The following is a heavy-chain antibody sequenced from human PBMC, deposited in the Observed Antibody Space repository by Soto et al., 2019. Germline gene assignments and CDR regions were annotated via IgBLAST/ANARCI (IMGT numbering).Heavy chain of an antibody. Sequence: SETLSLTCTVSGGSISSGDYYWSWIRQPPGKGLEWIGYIYYSGSTNYNPSLKSRVTISVDTSKNQFSLKLSSVTAADTAVYYCARGCSGGSCYDYWGQGTLVTVSS. V-gene: IGHV4-61*08. D-gene: IGHD2-15*01. CDR1: GGSISSGDYY. CDR3: ARGCSGGSCYDY. J-gene: IGHJ4*02. CDR2: IYYSGST.